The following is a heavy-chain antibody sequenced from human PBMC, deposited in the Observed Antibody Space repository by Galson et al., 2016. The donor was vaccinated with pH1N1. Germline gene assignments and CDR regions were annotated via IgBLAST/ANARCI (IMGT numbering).Heavy chain of an antibody. CDR2: IKQDGSEK. CDR1: GFTFSRYW. J-gene: IGHJ3*02. V-gene: IGHV3-7*03. Sequence: SLRLSCAASGFTFSRYWMSWVRQAPGKGLEWVANIKQDGSEKNYVDSVKGRFTVSRDNAKNSLYLQMNSLGGGDTAVYYCARDRGFLSVTTSAFHMWGQGTMVTVSS. D-gene: IGHD4-17*01. CDR3: ARDRGFLSVTTSAFHM.